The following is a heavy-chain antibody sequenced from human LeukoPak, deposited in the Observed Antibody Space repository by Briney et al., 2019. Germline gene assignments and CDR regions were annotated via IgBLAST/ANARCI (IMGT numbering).Heavy chain of an antibody. V-gene: IGHV3-48*02. CDR3: ARGSYGAVDY. D-gene: IGHD4/OR15-4a*01. CDR1: GFTFSSYG. J-gene: IGHJ4*02. Sequence: GGSLRLSCAASGFTFSSYGINWVRQAPGKGLEWVSYISSFSSTIYYADSVKGRFTTSRDNAKNSLYLQMNSLRDEDTAVYYCARGSYGAVDYWGQGTLVTISS. CDR2: ISSFSSTI.